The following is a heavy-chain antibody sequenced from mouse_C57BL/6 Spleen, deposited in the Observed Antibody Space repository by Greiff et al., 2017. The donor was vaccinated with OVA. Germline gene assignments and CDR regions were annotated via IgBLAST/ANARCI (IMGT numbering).Heavy chain of an antibody. D-gene: IGHD6-2*01. CDR3: ARQELSYAMDY. Sequence: VQLQQSGPELVKPGASVKISCKASGYTFTDYYMNWVKQSHGKSLEWIGDINPNNGGTSYNQKFKGKATLTVDKSSSTAYMELRSLTSEDSAVYYCARQELSYAMDYWGQGTSVTVSS. CDR2: INPNNGGT. J-gene: IGHJ4*01. CDR1: GYTFTDYY. V-gene: IGHV1-26*01.